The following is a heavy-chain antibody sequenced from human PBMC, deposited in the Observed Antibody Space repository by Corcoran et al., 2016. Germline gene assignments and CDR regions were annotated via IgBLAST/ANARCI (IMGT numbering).Heavy chain of an antibody. D-gene: IGHD3-3*01. CDR1: GYTCTSDD. CDR2: MNTNSGNT. J-gene: IGHJ6*02. V-gene: IGHV1-8*01. Sequence: QVQLGQSGAEVKKQGTSVKVSCKACGYTCTSDDINWVRQATGQGREWMGWMNTNSGNTGYAQKFQGRVTITRYTSISTAYMELSSLRSEDTAVYYCANDGVIYDFGSGYRNYYFGMNVCGQGTTVTVSS. CDR3: ANDGVIYDFGSGYRNYYFGMNV.